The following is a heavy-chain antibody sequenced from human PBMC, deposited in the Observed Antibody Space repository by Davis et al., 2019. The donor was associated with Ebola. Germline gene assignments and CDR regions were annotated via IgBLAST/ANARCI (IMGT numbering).Heavy chain of an antibody. CDR2: VIPILGTA. Sequence: SVKVSCKASGGTSSSYGISWVRQAPGQGLEWMGRVIPILGTADYAQRFQGRVTITADTSTHTAYMELSRLRSDDTAMYYCTRGKWFDPWGQGTLVAVSS. CDR1: GGTSSSYG. V-gene: IGHV1-69*04. CDR3: TRGKWFDP. J-gene: IGHJ5*02.